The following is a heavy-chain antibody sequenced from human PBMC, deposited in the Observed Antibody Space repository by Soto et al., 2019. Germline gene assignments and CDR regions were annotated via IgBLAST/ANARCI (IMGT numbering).Heavy chain of an antibody. V-gene: IGHV4-30-4*01. J-gene: IGHJ3*02. CDR2: IYYSGST. CDR1: GGSISSGDYY. Sequence: SETLSLTCTVSGGSISSGDYYWSWIRQPPGKGLEWIGYIYYSGSTYYNPSLKSRVTISEDTSKNQFSLKLSSVTAADTAVYYCARDVRSGTDAFDIWGQGTMVTVSS. CDR3: ARDVRSGTDAFDI. D-gene: IGHD6-13*01.